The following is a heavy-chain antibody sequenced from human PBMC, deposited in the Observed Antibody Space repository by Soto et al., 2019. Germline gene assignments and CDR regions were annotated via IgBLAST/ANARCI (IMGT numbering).Heavy chain of an antibody. J-gene: IGHJ5*02. D-gene: IGHD5-18*01. V-gene: IGHV3-23*01. Sequence: PGGSLRLSCAASGFTFGTYAMNWVRQAPGKGLQWVSSISASGDSTYYADSVKGRFTISRDNSKNTLYLQMNSLTAEDTAVYYCAKDRSVDTRDWFDPWGQGTLVTAPQ. CDR3: AKDRSVDTRDWFDP. CDR2: ISASGDST. CDR1: GFTFGTYA.